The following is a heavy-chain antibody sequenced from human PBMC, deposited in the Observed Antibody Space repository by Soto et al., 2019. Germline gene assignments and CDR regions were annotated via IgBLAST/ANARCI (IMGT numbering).Heavy chain of an antibody. J-gene: IGHJ3*02. CDR2: IIPILGIA. D-gene: IGHD5-18*01. CDR3: ARDRGRTATNAFDI. Sequence: SVKVSCKASGGTFSSYTISWVRQAPGQGLEWMGRIIPILGIANYAQKFQGRVTITADKSTSTAYMELSSLRSEDTAVYYCARDRGRTATNAFDIWGQGTMVTVSS. CDR1: GGTFSSYT. V-gene: IGHV1-69*04.